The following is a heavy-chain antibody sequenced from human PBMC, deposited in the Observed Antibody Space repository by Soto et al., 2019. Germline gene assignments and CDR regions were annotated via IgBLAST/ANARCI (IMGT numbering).Heavy chain of an antibody. V-gene: IGHV3-23*01. Sequence: PGGSLRLSCAGSGSTFTDFTMTWVRQAPGKGLEWVSAISGDGLSTYYAGSVKGRFTISRDNSKTTLYLQMNSLRAEDTAVYYCARRPDAFDIWGRGTMVTVSS. CDR1: GSTFTDFT. CDR3: ARRPDAFDI. CDR2: ISGDGLST. J-gene: IGHJ3*02.